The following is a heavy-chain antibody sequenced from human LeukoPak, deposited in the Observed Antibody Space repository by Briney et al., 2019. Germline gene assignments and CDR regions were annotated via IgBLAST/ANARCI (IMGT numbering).Heavy chain of an antibody. Sequence: GRSLRLSCAVSGITLSNYGISWVRQAAGKGLEWVAGISGSGGRTKYADSVKGRFTVSRDNPKNTIYLKMNSLRAEDTAVYFCAKRGVVIRVILVGFHKEANYFDSWGQGALVTVSS. D-gene: IGHD2-8*02. J-gene: IGHJ4*02. CDR1: GITLSNYG. V-gene: IGHV3-23*01. CDR3: AKRGVVIRVILVGFHKEANYFDS. CDR2: ISGSGGRT.